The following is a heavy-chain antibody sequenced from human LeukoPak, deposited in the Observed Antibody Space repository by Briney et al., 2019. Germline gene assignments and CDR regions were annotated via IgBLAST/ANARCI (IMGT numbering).Heavy chain of an antibody. J-gene: IGHJ4*02. Sequence: PGGSLRLSCTASGFTYGDYDMNGVRQAPGKGPEWVGFITSKAYGGTREYAASVKGRLTISRDDSKSIAYLQMNSLKTEDTAVYYCRRVPNCSGGSYSFYDWGQGTLVTVSS. CDR2: ITSKAYGGTR. D-gene: IGHD2-15*01. CDR1: GFTYGDYD. CDR3: RRVPNCSGGSYSFYD. V-gene: IGHV3-49*04.